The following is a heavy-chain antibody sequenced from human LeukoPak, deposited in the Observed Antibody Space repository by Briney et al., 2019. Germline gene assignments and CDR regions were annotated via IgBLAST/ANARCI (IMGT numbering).Heavy chain of an antibody. Sequence: ASVKVSCKASGYTFTGYYMLWVRQAPGQGLEWMGWINHNSGGTNYAQKFQGRVTMTRDTSISTAYMELSRLRSDDTAVYYCARDLEAGFDIWGQGTMVTVSS. J-gene: IGHJ3*02. D-gene: IGHD1-1*01. CDR3: ARDLEAGFDI. CDR2: INHNSGGT. CDR1: GYTFTGYY. V-gene: IGHV1-2*02.